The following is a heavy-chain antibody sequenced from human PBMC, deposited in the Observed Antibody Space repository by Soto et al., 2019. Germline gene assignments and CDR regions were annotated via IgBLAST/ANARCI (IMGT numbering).Heavy chain of an antibody. CDR2: ISGSGGST. CDR1: GFTFSSYA. D-gene: IGHD2-2*01. CDR3: AKDRVEGYGCSSTSCYGPHDAFDI. V-gene: IGHV3-23*01. J-gene: IGHJ3*02. Sequence: QSGGSLRLSCAASGFTFSSYAMSWVRQAPGKGLEWVSAISGSGGSTYYADSVKGRFTISRDNSKNTLYLQMNSLRAEDTAVYYCAKDRVEGYGCSSTSCYGPHDAFDIWGQGTMVTVSS.